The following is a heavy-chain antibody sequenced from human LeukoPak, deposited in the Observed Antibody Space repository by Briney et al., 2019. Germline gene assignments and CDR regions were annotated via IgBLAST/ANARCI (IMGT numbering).Heavy chain of an antibody. CDR2: IWYDGTNK. D-gene: IGHD3-22*01. CDR1: GFTFSSYG. V-gene: IGHV3-33*01. J-gene: IGHJ4*02. CDR3: AREEDSSGYPNQFDN. Sequence: PGRSLRLSCAASGFTFSSYGMHWVRQAPGKGLEWVAVIWYDGTNKYYADSVKGRFTISRDNSKNTLYLQMNSLSAEDTAVYYCAREEDSSGYPNQFDNWGQGTLVTVSS.